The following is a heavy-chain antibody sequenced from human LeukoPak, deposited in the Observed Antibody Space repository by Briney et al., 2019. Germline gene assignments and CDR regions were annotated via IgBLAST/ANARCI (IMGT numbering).Heavy chain of an antibody. CDR2: ISAYNGNT. J-gene: IGHJ3*02. D-gene: IGHD5-12*01. CDR1: GYTFTSYG. V-gene: IGHV1-18*01. CDR3: ARVGATLPWADAFDI. Sequence: ASVKVSCKASGYTFTSYGICWVRQAPGQGLEWMGWISAYNGNTNYAQKLQGRVTMTTDTSTSTAYMELRSLRSDDTAVYYCARVGATLPWADAFDIWGQGTMVTVSS.